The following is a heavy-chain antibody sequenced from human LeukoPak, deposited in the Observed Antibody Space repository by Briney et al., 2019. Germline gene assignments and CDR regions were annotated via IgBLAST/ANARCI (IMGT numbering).Heavy chain of an antibody. CDR1: GGSISTYF. CDR3: ARDRGQTKFDI. CDR2: IYYSGST. J-gene: IGHJ3*02. Sequence: PSETLSLTCTVSGGSISTYFWSWIRQPPGKGLEWIGYIYYSGSTNYNPSLKSRVTISVDTSKNQFSLKLSSVTAADTAVYYCARDRGQTKFDIWGQGTMVTVSS. D-gene: IGHD5-24*01. V-gene: IGHV4-59*01.